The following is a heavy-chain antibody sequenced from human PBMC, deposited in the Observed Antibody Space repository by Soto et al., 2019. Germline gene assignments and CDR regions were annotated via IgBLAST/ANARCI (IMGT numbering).Heavy chain of an antibody. CDR3: ARVYGGNSYYYYYYMDV. J-gene: IGHJ6*03. V-gene: IGHV1-69*13. CDR1: GGTFSSYA. D-gene: IGHD4-17*01. Sequence: ASVKVSCKASGGTFSSYAISWVRQAPGQGLEWMGGIIPIFGTANYAQKFQGRVTITADESTSTAYMELSSLRSEDTAVYYCARVYGGNSYYYYYYMDVWGKGTTVTVSS. CDR2: IIPIFGTA.